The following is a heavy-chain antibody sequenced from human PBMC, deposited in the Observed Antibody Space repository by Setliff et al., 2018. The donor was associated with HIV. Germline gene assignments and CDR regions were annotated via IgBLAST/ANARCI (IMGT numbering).Heavy chain of an antibody. V-gene: IGHV4-38-2*01. CDR1: GYSLSSDYY. Sequence: PSETLSLTCAVSGYSLSSDYYWGWIRQPPGKGLEWIGEINHTGNTQYNPSLKSRVTMSEETSKNQFSLKLKSVTAADTAIYFCARGKGGLVGPAEFDYWGPGTLVTVSS. CDR3: ARGKGGLVGPAEFDY. D-gene: IGHD1-26*01. CDR2: INHTGNT. J-gene: IGHJ4*02.